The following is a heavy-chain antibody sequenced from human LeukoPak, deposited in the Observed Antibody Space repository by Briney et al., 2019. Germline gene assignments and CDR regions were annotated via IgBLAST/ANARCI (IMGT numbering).Heavy chain of an antibody. CDR2: ISYDGSNK. Sequence: GGSLRLSCAASGFIFSSYAMHWVRQAPGKGLEWVAVISYDGSNKYYANSVKGRFTISRDNSKNTPYLQMNSLRAEDTAVYYCARDTDESYYDSSGYYYPDYWGQGTLVTVSS. V-gene: IGHV3-30-3*01. D-gene: IGHD3-22*01. CDR1: GFIFSSYA. J-gene: IGHJ4*02. CDR3: ARDTDESYYDSSGYYYPDY.